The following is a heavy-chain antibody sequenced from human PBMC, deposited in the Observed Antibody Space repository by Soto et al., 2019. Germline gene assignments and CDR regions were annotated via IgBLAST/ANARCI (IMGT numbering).Heavy chain of an antibody. V-gene: IGHV1-69*08. J-gene: IGHJ4*02. D-gene: IGHD3-9*01. CDR3: ARETLVLRYFDFDY. CDR2: IIPILGIA. CDR1: GGTFSSYT. Sequence: QVQLVQSGAEVKKPGSSVKVSCKASGGTFSSYTISWVRQAPGQGLEWMGRIIPILGIANYAQKFQGRVTITADKSTSTAYMELSSLRSEDTAVYYCARETLVLRYFDFDYWGQGTLVTVSS.